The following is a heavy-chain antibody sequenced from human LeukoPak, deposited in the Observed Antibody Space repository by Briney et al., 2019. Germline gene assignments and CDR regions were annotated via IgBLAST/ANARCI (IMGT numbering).Heavy chain of an antibody. CDR2: IKNKVDGGTA. Sequence: GGSLSLSCTGSGFTYSDACMSWVRQAPRKGLEWLGRIKNKVDGGTADYPASVKPRFTISRDDSKSTAYLQMNSLRTEDTAVYFCTTRGGFGYWGQGTLVTVSS. J-gene: IGHJ4*02. CDR3: TTRGGFGY. V-gene: IGHV3-15*01. CDR1: GFTYSDAC. D-gene: IGHD3-10*01.